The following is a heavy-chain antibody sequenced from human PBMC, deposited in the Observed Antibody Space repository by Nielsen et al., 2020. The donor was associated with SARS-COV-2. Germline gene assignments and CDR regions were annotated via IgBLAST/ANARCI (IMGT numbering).Heavy chain of an antibody. Sequence: GGSLRLSCAASGFTFDDYAMHWVRQAPGKGLEWVSGISWNSGSIGYADSVKGRFTISRDNAKNSLYLQMNSLRAGDTALYYCAKAASWGIAGANFDYWGQGTLVTVSS. J-gene: IGHJ4*02. V-gene: IGHV3-9*01. CDR1: GFTFDDYA. CDR3: AKAASWGIAGANFDY. D-gene: IGHD3-16*01. CDR2: ISWNSGSI.